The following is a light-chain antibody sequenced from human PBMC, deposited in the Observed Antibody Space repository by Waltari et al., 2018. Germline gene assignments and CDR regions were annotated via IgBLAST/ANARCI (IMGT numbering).Light chain of an antibody. CDR1: QSVGSSS. V-gene: IGKV3-20*01. CDR2: RAS. CDR3: QQHGTLPAT. Sequence: EIVLTQSPGTASLSPGERVTLSCRASQSVGSSSLAWDQQKPGQAPRLVIYRASRMDTGIPDRFSGSGSGTDFILTISRLEPEDFAVYYCQQHGTLPATFGQGTKVEIK. J-gene: IGKJ1*01.